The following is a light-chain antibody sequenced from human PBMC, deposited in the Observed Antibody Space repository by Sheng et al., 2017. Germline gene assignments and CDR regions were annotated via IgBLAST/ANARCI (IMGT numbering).Light chain of an antibody. CDR3: QSSESDTVI. J-gene: IGLJ2*01. Sequence: NFMLTQPHSVSESPGKTVTISCTRSSGSIATNYVQWYQQRPGTSPTTVIFEDNQRPSGVPDRFSGSIDSSSNSASLTISGLKTEDEADYYCQSSESDTVIFGGGTKLT. CDR2: EDN. CDR1: SGSIATNY. V-gene: IGLV6-57*01.